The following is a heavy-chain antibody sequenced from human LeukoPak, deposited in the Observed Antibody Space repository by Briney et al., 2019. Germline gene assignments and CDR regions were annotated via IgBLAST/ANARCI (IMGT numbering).Heavy chain of an antibody. J-gene: IGHJ5*02. V-gene: IGHV4-31*03. CDR1: GGSISSGGYY. Sequence: SETLSLTCTVSGGSISSGGYYWSWIRQHPGKGLGWIGYIYYSGSTYYNPSLKSRVTISVDTSKNQFSLKLSSVTAADTAVYYCARDKDGDGYTTGGFDPWGQGTLVTVSS. D-gene: IGHD5-24*01. CDR3: ARDKDGDGYTTGGFDP. CDR2: IYYSGST.